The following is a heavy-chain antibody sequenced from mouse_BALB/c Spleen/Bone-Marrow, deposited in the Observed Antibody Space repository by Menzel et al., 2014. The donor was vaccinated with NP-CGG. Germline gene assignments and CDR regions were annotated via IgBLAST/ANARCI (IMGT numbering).Heavy chain of an antibody. Sequence: QVQLQQSGPELVSPGVSVKISCKAFGYTFTDYAIHWVKQSHSKSLEWIGIISTYSANTNYNQEFKGKATMTVDKSSSTAYMELARLTFEDSAIYFCARDISGYVRAMDYWGQGTSVTVSS. V-gene: IGHV1-67*01. CDR3: ARDISGYVRAMDY. D-gene: IGHD3-2*01. CDR2: ISTYSANT. CDR1: GYTFTDYA. J-gene: IGHJ4*01.